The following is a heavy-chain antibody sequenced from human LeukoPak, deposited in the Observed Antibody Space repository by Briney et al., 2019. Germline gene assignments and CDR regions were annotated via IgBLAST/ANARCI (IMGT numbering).Heavy chain of an antibody. V-gene: IGHV3-33*01. CDR1: GFTFSIYG. J-gene: IGHJ4*02. D-gene: IGHD3-22*01. Sequence: GGSLRLSCAASGFTFSIYGMHWVRQAPGEGLEWVAIIWYDGSKTYYADSVKGRFTISRDNSQNTLSLQMNSLRAEDTAVYYCARDAYDSNGYYYGIHWGQGTLVTVSS. CDR2: IWYDGSKT. CDR3: ARDAYDSNGYYYGIH.